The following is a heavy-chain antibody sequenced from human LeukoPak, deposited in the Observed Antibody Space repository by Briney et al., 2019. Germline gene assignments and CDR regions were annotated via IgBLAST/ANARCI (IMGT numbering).Heavy chain of an antibody. CDR1: GFTFTSYA. CDR3: AKDSNYYDTRGPLDY. CDR2: VSGSGGST. D-gene: IGHD3-22*01. J-gene: IGHJ4*02. V-gene: IGHV3-23*01. Sequence: GGSLRLSCVASGFTFTSYAMSWVRQAPGKGLEWVSAVSGSGGSTYYADSVKGRFTISRDNSKNTLYLQMNSLRAEDTAVYYCAKDSNYYDTRGPLDYWGQGTLVTVSS.